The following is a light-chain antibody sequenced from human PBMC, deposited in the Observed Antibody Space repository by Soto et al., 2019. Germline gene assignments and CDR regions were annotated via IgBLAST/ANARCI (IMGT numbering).Light chain of an antibody. CDR2: EGV. CDR1: STDVGSYNL. V-gene: IGLV2-23*01. Sequence: QPVLTQPASVSGSPGQSITISCTGTSTDVGSYNLVSWYQQHPGKAPKFIIYEGVKWPSGVSNRFSGSKSGDTASLTISGLQAADEAYYYCCSYAGRNTVIFGGGTKLTVL. J-gene: IGLJ2*01. CDR3: CSYAGRNTVI.